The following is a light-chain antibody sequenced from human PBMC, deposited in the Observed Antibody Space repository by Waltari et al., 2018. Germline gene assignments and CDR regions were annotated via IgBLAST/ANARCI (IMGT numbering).Light chain of an antibody. CDR2: AAS. J-gene: IGKJ4*01. CDR1: QGINTI. V-gene: IGKV1-16*02. Sequence: TGRASQGINTILAGFQQKPGKAPKSRIYAASTLQSVVSSNFSGSGSGTDFTLTISSLQPEDCATYYCQQYNTYPPTFGGGTRVEI. CDR3: QQYNTYPPT.